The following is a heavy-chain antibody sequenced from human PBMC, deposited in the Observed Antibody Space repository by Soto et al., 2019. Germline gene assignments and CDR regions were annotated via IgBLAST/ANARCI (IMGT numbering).Heavy chain of an antibody. CDR3: ARDNPHYDSSGYYYSHNFDY. Sequence: EVQLVESGGGLVQPGGSLRLSCAASGFTFSSYSMNWVRQAPGKGLEWVSYISSSSSTIYYADSVKGRFTISRDNAKNSLYLQMNSLRDEDTAVYYCARDNPHYDSSGYYYSHNFDYWGQGTLVTVSS. V-gene: IGHV3-48*02. CDR2: ISSSSSTI. D-gene: IGHD3-22*01. CDR1: GFTFSSYS. J-gene: IGHJ4*02.